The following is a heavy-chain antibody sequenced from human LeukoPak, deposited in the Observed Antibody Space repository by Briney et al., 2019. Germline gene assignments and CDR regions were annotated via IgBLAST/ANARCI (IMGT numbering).Heavy chain of an antibody. CDR3: ARDSSGWYRLDY. J-gene: IGHJ4*02. CDR2: ISSSSSYI. CDR1: EFTFSSYA. D-gene: IGHD6-19*01. Sequence: PGGSLRLSCAASEFTFSSYAMSWVRQAPGKGLEWVSSISSSSSYIYYADSVKGRFTISRDNAKNSLYLQMNSLRAEDTAVYYCARDSSGWYRLDYWGQGTLVTVSS. V-gene: IGHV3-21*01.